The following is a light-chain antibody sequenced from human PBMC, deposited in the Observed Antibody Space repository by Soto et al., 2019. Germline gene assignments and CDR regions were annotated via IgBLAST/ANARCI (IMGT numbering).Light chain of an antibody. Sequence: QSVLTQPPSVSGAPGQRVTISCTGSSSNIGAGFDVHWYQHLPRAAPKLLIYANSNRPSGVPDRFSGSKSGNSASLAFTGLQAEDEADYYCQSYDSSLIGSVFGGGTKLTVL. CDR2: ANS. CDR3: QSYDSSLIGSV. V-gene: IGLV1-40*01. CDR1: SSNIGAGFD. J-gene: IGLJ2*01.